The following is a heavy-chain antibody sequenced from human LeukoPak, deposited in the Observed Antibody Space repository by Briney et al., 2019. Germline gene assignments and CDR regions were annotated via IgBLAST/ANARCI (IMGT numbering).Heavy chain of an antibody. D-gene: IGHD2/OR15-2a*01. CDR1: GFTFSSYT. J-gene: IGHJ6*03. CDR2: ISYDGINK. V-gene: IGHV3-30-3*01. CDR3: ARDYFISTETDPLSYNYYYRDV. Sequence: PGGSLRLSCAASGFTFSSYTIHWVRQPPGKGLEWVAVISYDGINKYYADSVKGRFTISRDNSKNTLYLRMNSLRAEDTAVYYCARDYFISTETDPLSYNYYYRDVGGKGTRFTVSS.